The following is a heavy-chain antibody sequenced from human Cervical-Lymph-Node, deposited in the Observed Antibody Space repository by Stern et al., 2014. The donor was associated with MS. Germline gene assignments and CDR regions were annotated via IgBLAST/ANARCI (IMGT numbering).Heavy chain of an antibody. CDR1: GFTFSTSS. V-gene: IGHV3-21*01. J-gene: IGHJ4*02. D-gene: IGHD3-10*01. CDR2: ISSTSSYI. CDR3: ARAFSGSSDY. Sequence: QLVDSGGGLVKPGGSLRLSCAASGFTFSTSSMNWVRQAPGKELEWVSSISSTSSYIYYADSVRGRFTSSRDNAKNSLYLQMNSLRAEDTAVYYCARAFSGSSDYWGQGTLVTVSS.